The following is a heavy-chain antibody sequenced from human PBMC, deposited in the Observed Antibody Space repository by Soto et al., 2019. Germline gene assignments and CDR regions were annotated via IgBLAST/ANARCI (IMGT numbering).Heavy chain of an antibody. V-gene: IGHV4-34*01. CDR2: INHSGST. J-gene: IGHJ4*02. CDR3: ARGPTTTSIDY. Sequence: SETLSLTCAVYGGSFSGYYWSWIRQPPGKGLEWIGEINHSGSTNYNPSLKSRVTISVDTSKNQFSLKLSSVTAADTAVYYCARGPTTTSIDYWGQGTLVTVSS. D-gene: IGHD1-1*01. CDR1: GGSFSGYY.